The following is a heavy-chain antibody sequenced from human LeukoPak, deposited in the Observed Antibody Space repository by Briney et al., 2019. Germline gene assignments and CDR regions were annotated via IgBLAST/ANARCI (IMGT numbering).Heavy chain of an antibody. CDR2: IYSGGST. J-gene: IGHJ6*02. V-gene: IGHV3-66*01. D-gene: IGHD2-2*03. CDR1: GFTVSSNY. CDR3: ARAFGYCSSTSCPYYYYGMDV. Sequence: GGSLRLSCAASGFTVSSNYMSWVRQAPGKGLEWVSVIYSGGSTYYADSVKGRFTISRDNSKNTLYLQMNSLRAEDTAVYYCARAFGYCSSTSCPYYYYGMDVWGQGTLVTVSS.